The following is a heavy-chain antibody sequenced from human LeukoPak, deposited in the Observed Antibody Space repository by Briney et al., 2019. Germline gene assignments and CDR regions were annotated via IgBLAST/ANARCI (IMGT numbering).Heavy chain of an antibody. Sequence: ASVKVSCKASGYTFTSYDINWVRQATGQGLEWMGWMNPNSGNTGYAQKFQGRVTMTRNTSINTAYMELSSLRSEDTAVYYCARAYFDFNWFDPWGQGTLVTVSS. J-gene: IGHJ5*02. CDR3: ARAYFDFNWFDP. CDR1: GYTFTSYD. CDR2: MNPNSGNT. V-gene: IGHV1-8*01. D-gene: IGHD3-9*01.